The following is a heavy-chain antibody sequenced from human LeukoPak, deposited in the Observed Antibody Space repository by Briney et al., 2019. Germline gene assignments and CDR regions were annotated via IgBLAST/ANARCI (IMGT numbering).Heavy chain of an antibody. Sequence: ASVTASCKASGYTFTSYGISWVRQAPGQGLEWVGWISAYNGNTNYAQKLQGRVTMTTDTSTTTAYMELRSLRSDDTAVYYCARNRHRWLPYSDYWGQGTLVTVSS. V-gene: IGHV1-18*01. CDR3: ARNRHRWLPYSDY. D-gene: IGHD3-22*01. CDR1: GYTFTSYG. CDR2: ISAYNGNT. J-gene: IGHJ4*02.